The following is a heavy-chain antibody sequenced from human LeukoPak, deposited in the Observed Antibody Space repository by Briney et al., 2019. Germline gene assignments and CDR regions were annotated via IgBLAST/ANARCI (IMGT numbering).Heavy chain of an antibody. D-gene: IGHD3-3*01. CDR2: ISSSSSYI. J-gene: IGHJ4*02. Sequence: GGSLRLSCAASGFTFSSYSMNWVRQAPGKGLEWVSSISSSSSYIYYADSVKGRFTISGDNAKNSLYLQMNSLRAEDTAVYYCARVDFWSGYYRVLGTDYWGQGTLVTVSS. V-gene: IGHV3-21*04. CDR1: GFTFSSYS. CDR3: ARVDFWSGYYRVLGTDY.